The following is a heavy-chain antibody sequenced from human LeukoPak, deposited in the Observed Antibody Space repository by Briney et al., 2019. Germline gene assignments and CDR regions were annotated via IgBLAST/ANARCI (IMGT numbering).Heavy chain of an antibody. CDR3: ARSEINDYNRY. V-gene: IGHV4-61*02. CDR1: GGSISSGSYY. J-gene: IGHJ4*02. CDR2: IYTSGST. D-gene: IGHD3-16*01. Sequence: SQTLSLTCTVSGGSISSGSYYWSWIRQPAGKGLEWIGRIYTSGSTNYNPSLKSRVTISVDTSKNQFSLKLNSVTAADTAVYYCARSEINDYNRYWGQGILVTVSS.